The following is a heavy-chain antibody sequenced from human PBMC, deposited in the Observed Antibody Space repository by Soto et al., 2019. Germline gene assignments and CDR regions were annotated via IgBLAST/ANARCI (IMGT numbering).Heavy chain of an antibody. CDR1: GFSLSNATMG. CDR2: IFSNDEK. CDR3: ARIRTGTTGSYYYAMDV. D-gene: IGHD1-7*01. Sequence: SGPTLVNPTDTLTLTCSVSGFSLSNATMGVNWIRQPPGKALEWLAHIFSNDEKSYSTSLKSRLTISKDTSKSQVVLTMTNMDPVDTATYYCARIRTGTTGSYYYAMDVWGQGTTVTVSS. V-gene: IGHV2-26*01. J-gene: IGHJ6*02.